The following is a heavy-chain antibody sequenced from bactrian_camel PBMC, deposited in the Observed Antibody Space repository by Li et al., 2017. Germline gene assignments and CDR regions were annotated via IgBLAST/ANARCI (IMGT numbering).Heavy chain of an antibody. V-gene: IGHV3S55*01. J-gene: IGHJ6*01. D-gene: IGHD7*01. CDR1: GRTYC. CDR2: LDTHGDI. CDR3: AAGTEGDWGLVGSDFRY. Sequence: HVQLVESGGGSVQAGGSLRLSCAASGRTYCMAWFRQAPGKEREGIAVLDTHGDIEYADSVKGRFFISKDNAKNVHYLQMNDLKPEDTGVYYCAAGTEGDWGLVGSDFRYWGRGTQVTVS.